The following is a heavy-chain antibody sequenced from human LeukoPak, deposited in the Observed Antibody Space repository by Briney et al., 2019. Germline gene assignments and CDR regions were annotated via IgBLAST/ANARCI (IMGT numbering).Heavy chain of an antibody. V-gene: IGHV1-2*02. CDR3: ARDERYDSSGYPFDY. D-gene: IGHD3-22*01. CDR1: GGTFSSYA. J-gene: IGHJ4*02. CDR2: INPNSGGT. Sequence: GASVEVSCKASGGTFSSYAISWVRQAPGQGLEWMGWINPNSGGTNYAQKFQGRVTMTRDTSIITAYMELSRLSSDDTAVYYCARDERYDSSGYPFDYWGQGTLVTVSS.